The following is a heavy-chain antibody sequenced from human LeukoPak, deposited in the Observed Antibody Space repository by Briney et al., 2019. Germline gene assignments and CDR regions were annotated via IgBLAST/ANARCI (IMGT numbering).Heavy chain of an antibody. V-gene: IGHV4-34*01. CDR1: GGSFSGYY. Sequence: NPSETLSLTCAVYGGSFSGYYWSWIRQPPGKGLEWIGEINHSGSTNYNPSLKSRVTISVDTSKNQFSLKLSSVTAADTAVYYCARGSVYDYVWGSYRSPFDYWGQGTLVTVSS. CDR2: INHSGST. J-gene: IGHJ4*02. CDR3: ARGSVYDYVWGSYRSPFDY. D-gene: IGHD3-16*02.